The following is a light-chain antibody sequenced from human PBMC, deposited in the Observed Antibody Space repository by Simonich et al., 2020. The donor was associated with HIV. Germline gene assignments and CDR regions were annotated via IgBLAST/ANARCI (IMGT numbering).Light chain of an antibody. CDR3: MQSIQLPLT. CDR1: QCLLHSNGYNY. Sequence: DIVMTQSPLSLPVTPGEPASISCRSSQCLLHSNGYNYLDWYLQQPGQSQQLLIYELSNRFAGGPDSVSGSGSGTDFTLKIRRVEAEDVGVYYCMQSIQLPLTFGGGTKVEL. V-gene: IGKV2D-29*02. J-gene: IGKJ4*01. CDR2: ELS.